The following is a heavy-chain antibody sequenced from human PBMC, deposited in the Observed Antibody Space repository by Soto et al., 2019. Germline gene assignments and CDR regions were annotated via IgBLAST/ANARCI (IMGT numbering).Heavy chain of an antibody. D-gene: IGHD3-22*01. Sequence: ASVKVSCKVSGYTLTELSMHWVRQAPGKGLEWMGGFDPEDGETIYAQKFQGRVTMTEDTSTDTAYMELSSLRSEDTAVYYCATRPNYYYDSSDRRPPDYWGQGTLVTVSS. V-gene: IGHV1-24*01. CDR2: FDPEDGET. CDR3: ATRPNYYYDSSDRRPPDY. J-gene: IGHJ4*02. CDR1: GYTLTELS.